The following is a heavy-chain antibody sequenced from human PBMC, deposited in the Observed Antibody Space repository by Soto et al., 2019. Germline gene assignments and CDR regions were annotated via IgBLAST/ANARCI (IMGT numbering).Heavy chain of an antibody. V-gene: IGHV3-48*01. CDR3: AREEGLLNWFAP. Sequence: EVPLVESGGGLVQPGGSLRLSCAASGFTFSSYSMNWVRQAPGKGLEWVSYISSSSSTIYYADSVKGRFTISRDNAKNALYLQRNSPSAEDTAVDYWAREEGLLNWFAPWGQGTLVTVSS. J-gene: IGHJ5*02. CDR2: ISSSSSTI. CDR1: GFTFSSYS. D-gene: IGHD1-26*01.